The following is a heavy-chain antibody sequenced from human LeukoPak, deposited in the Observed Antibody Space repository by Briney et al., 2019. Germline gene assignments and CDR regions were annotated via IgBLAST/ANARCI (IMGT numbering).Heavy chain of an antibody. J-gene: IGHJ5*02. Sequence: ASVKVSCKVSGYTLTELSMHWVRQAPGEGLEWMGGFDPEDGETIYAQKFQGRVTMTTDTSTSTAYIELRSLRSDDTAVYYCARGGGYCTSTSCYLGPWFDPWGQGTLVTVSS. CDR1: GYTLTELS. D-gene: IGHD2-2*01. CDR3: ARGGGYCTSTSCYLGPWFDP. CDR2: FDPEDGET. V-gene: IGHV1-24*01.